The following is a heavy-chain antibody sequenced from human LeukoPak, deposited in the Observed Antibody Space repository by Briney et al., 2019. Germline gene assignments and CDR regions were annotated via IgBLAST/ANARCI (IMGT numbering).Heavy chain of an antibody. Sequence: GRSLKLSCAASGFTFSSYSMNWVRQAPGKGLEWVAVISDDGSNIYYADSVKGRFTISRDNSKNTLYLQMNSLGGEGTAVYYCARESVFDSWGQGTLVTVSS. V-gene: IGHV3-30-3*01. CDR3: ARESVFDS. J-gene: IGHJ4*02. CDR1: GFTFSSYS. CDR2: ISDDGSNI.